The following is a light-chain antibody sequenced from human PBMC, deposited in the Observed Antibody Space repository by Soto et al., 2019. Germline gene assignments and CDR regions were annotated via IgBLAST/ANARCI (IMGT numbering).Light chain of an antibody. CDR2: DVS. CDR3: CSYAGSYTFYV. Sequence: QSALTQPRSVSGSPGQSVTISCTGTSRDVGGYNYVSWYQQHPGKAPKLMIYDVSKRPSGVPDRFSGSKSGNTASLTISGLQAEDEADYYCCSYAGSYTFYVFGTGTRSPS. J-gene: IGLJ1*01. V-gene: IGLV2-11*01. CDR1: SRDVGGYNY.